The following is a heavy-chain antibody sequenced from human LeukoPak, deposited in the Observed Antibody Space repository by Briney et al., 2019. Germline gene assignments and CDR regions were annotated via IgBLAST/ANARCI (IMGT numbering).Heavy chain of an antibody. Sequence: SGTLSLTCAVYGGSLSGYYWSWIRQPPGKGLEWIGEISHSGSINYNPSLKSRVTISVDTSKNQFSLNLNSVTAADTAVYYCARIRNYGGIWGQGTMVTVS. CDR2: ISHSGSI. CDR1: GGSLSGYY. V-gene: IGHV4-34*01. J-gene: IGHJ3*02. D-gene: IGHD4-23*01. CDR3: ARIRNYGGI.